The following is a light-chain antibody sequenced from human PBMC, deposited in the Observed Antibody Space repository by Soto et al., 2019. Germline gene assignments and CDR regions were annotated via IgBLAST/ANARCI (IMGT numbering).Light chain of an antibody. Sequence: EIVLTQSPDTLSVSPGESATLSCRASQRVYSNLAWYQQRPGQAPRLLIYGASTRATGVPARFSGRGSGTEFTLTISSLQSEDFAVYYCQQYTNWPPNTFGQGTKVDIK. CDR1: QRVYSN. CDR3: QQYTNWPPNT. V-gene: IGKV3-15*01. J-gene: IGKJ1*01. CDR2: GAS.